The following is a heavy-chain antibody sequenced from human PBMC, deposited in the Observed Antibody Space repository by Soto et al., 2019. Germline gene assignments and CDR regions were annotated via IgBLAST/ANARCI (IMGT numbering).Heavy chain of an antibody. CDR2: IYYSGST. V-gene: IGHV4-39*01. CDR1: AGSISSSSYY. CDR3: ARRGGATVMDS. J-gene: IGHJ4*02. Sequence: QLQLQESCPGLVKPSETLSLTCTVSAGSISSSSYYWDWIRQPPGQGLEWIGSIYYSGSTFYNPAPKRRVTISVHTSKYQSSLKLSSVTAADTAVYCCARRGGATVMDSWWQGTLVSVSS. D-gene: IGHD5-12*01.